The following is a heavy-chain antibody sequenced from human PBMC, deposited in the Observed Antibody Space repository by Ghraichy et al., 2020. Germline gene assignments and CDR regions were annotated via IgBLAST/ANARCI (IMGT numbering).Heavy chain of an antibody. V-gene: IGHV3-7*01. CDR1: GFTFSTYW. CDR3: AREKKGNYGDYNFFDY. D-gene: IGHD4-17*01. CDR2: IKQGESDK. Sequence: GGSLRLSCAAFGFTFSTYWMSWVRQTPGKGLEWVANIKQGESDKYYVDSVKGRFTISRDNAKNSLYLQMNSLRAEDTAVYYCAREKKGNYGDYNFFDYWGQGTLVTVSS. J-gene: IGHJ4*02.